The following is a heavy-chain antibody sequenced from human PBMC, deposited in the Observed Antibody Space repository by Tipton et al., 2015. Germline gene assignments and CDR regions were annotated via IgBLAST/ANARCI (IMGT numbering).Heavy chain of an antibody. CDR1: GYTFTSHG. V-gene: IGHV1-18*01. J-gene: IGHJ4*02. Sequence: QSGAEVKKPGASVKVSCKTSGYTFTSHGITWVRQAPGQGLEWMGWISASNGNTNHAQKFQGRITMTTDTSTTTAYMEVRSLTSDDTAIYYYARGWHDSGWYLDYWGQGTLVTVSS. CDR2: ISASNGNT. D-gene: IGHD6-19*01. CDR3: ARGWHDSGWYLDY.